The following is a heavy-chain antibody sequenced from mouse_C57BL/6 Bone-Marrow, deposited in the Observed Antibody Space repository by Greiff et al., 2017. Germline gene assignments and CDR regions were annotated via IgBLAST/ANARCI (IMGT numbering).Heavy chain of an antibody. V-gene: IGHV1-81*01. Sequence: LQESGAELARPGASVKLSCKASGYTFTSYGISWVKQRTGQGLEWIGEIYPRSGNTYYNEKFKGKATLTADKSSSTAYMELSSLTSEDSAVYFCARCGPYYAMDYWGQGTSVTVSS. CDR1: GYTFTSYG. CDR2: IYPRSGNT. J-gene: IGHJ4*01. D-gene: IGHD1-1*02. CDR3: ARCGPYYAMDY.